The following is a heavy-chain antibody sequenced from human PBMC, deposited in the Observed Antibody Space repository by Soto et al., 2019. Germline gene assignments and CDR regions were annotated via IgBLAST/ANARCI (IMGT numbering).Heavy chain of an antibody. D-gene: IGHD3-3*01. V-gene: IGHV1-8*01. CDR3: ARAVTIFGVVIIHYYYYGMDV. CDR1: GYTFTSYD. Sequence: QVQLVQSGAEVKKPGASVKVSCKASGYTFTSYDINWVRQATGQGLEWMGWMNPNSGNTGYAQKFQGRVTMTRNTPISTAYMELSSLRSEDTAVYYCARAVTIFGVVIIHYYYYGMDVWGQGTTVTVSS. J-gene: IGHJ6*02. CDR2: MNPNSGNT.